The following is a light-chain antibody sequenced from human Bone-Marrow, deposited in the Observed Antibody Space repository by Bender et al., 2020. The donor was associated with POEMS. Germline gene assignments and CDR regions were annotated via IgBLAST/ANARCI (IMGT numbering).Light chain of an antibody. CDR3: CSYVGSSTFYV. CDR2: RTN. CDR1: SSNIGADYD. V-gene: IGLV1-40*01. Sequence: QSVLTQPPSVSGAPGQRVTISCTGSSSNIGADYDVHWYQQLPGTAPKLLIFRTNNRPSGVPDRFSGSKSGNTASLTISGLQAEDEADYYCCSYVGSSTFYVFGTGTKVTVL. J-gene: IGLJ1*01.